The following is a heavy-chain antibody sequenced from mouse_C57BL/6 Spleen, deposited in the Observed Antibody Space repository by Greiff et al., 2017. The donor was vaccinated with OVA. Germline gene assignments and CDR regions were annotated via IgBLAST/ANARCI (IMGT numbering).Heavy chain of an antibody. J-gene: IGHJ3*01. CDR3: IHLLWYQDGFAY. V-gene: IGHV6-3*01. CDR2: IRLKSDNYAT. D-gene: IGHD2-1*01. CDR1: GFTFSNYW. Sequence: EVKVEESGGGLVQPGGSMKLSCVASGFTFSNYWMNWVRQSPEKGLEWVAQIRLKSDNYATHYAESVKGRFTISRDDSKSSVYLQMNNLRAEDTGIYYCIHLLWYQDGFAYWGQGTLVTVSA.